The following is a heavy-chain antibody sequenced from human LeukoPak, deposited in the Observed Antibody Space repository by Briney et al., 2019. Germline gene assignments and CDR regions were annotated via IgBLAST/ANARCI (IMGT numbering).Heavy chain of an antibody. J-gene: IGHJ6*03. CDR2: INPNSGGT. D-gene: IGHD6-19*01. CDR1: GYTFTGYY. V-gene: IGHV1-2*02. Sequence: ASVKVSCKASGYTFTGYYMHWVRQAPGQGLEWMGWINPNSGGTNYAQKFQGRVTMTRDTSISTAYMELSRLRSDDTAVYYCAAQAVAGGDYYYYYMDVWGKGTTVTVSS. CDR3: AAQAVAGGDYYYYYMDV.